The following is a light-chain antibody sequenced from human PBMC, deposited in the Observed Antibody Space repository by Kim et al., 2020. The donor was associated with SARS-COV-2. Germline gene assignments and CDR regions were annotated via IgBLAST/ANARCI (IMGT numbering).Light chain of an antibody. CDR1: SSDVGTCDL. V-gene: IGLV2-23*02. CDR2: EVT. CDR3: CSYAGSHTLYV. J-gene: IGLJ1*01. Sequence: QSVTISCTGTSSDVGTCDLVSWYQQHPGKAPKLMIYEVTKRPSGISNRFSGSKSGNTASLTISGLQAEDEADYYCCSYAGSHTLYVFGTGTKVTVL.